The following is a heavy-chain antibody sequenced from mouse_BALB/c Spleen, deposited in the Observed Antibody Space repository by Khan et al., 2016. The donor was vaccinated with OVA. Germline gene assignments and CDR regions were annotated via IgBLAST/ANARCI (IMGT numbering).Heavy chain of an antibody. Sequence: QVQLQQSGAELARPGASVKLSCKASGYTFTDYYINWVKQRTGQGLEWIGEISPGSGDTYYNERFKGKATLTADNSSSTAYMQLSSLTSEASAVYFCARRNYFGYTCAYWGQGTLVTVSA. D-gene: IGHD1-2*01. CDR2: ISPGSGDT. V-gene: IGHV1-77*01. CDR3: ARRNYFGYTCAY. CDR1: GYTFTDYY. J-gene: IGHJ3*01.